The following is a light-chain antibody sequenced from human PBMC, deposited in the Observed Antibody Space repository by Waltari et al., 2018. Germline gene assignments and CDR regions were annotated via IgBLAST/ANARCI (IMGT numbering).Light chain of an antibody. V-gene: IGLV2-11*01. CDR1: SSDVDVYNY. CDR2: DVT. CDR3: CSYAGSYTFDVV. Sequence: QSALTQPRSVSGSPGQSVTVSCTGTSSDVDVYNYVPWYQQYPGKAPKLLFYDVTERPSGVPDRFSGSKSGNSASLTISGLRADDEADYYCCSYAGSYTFDVVFGGGTKLTVL. J-gene: IGLJ2*01.